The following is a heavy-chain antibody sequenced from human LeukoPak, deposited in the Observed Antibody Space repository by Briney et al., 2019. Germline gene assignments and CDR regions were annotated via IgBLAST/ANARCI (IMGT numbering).Heavy chain of an antibody. D-gene: IGHD1-14*01. V-gene: IGHV3-21*01. CDR2: IGPTGSDR. Sequence: PGGSLRLSCAASGLTFSSCGFNWVRQAPGKGLEWVSSIGPTGSDRYYADSVRGRFTISRDNAKNSMYLQMDSLRDEDTAVYYCAPETIGRHYDYWGQGTLLTVSS. CDR3: APETIGRHYDY. CDR1: GLTFSSCG. J-gene: IGHJ4*02.